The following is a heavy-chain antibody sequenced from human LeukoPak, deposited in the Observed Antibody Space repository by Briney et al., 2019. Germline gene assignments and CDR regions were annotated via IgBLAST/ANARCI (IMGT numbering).Heavy chain of an antibody. V-gene: IGHV3-7*01. CDR2: IKEDGSDK. CDR3: ARDGWRAINY. D-gene: IGHD5-24*01. Sequence: GGSLRLSCAASGFTFSTYWMSWVRQAPGKGLEWVANIKEDGSDKNYVDSVRGRFTISRDNAKNSLFLQMNSLRAEDTAVYYCARDGWRAINYWGQGTLVTAS. J-gene: IGHJ4*02. CDR1: GFTFSTYW.